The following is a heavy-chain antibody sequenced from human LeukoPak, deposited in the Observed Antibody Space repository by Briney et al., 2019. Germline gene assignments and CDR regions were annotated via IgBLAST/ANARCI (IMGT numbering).Heavy chain of an antibody. Sequence: ASVKVSCKASGYTFTGYYMHWVRQAPGQGLEWMGWINLNSGGTNYAQKFQGRVTMTRDTSISTAYMELSRLRSDDTAVYYCARGERWLQFGAFDIWGQGTMVTVSS. CDR1: GYTFTGYY. J-gene: IGHJ3*02. V-gene: IGHV1-2*02. CDR2: INLNSGGT. CDR3: ARGERWLQFGAFDI. D-gene: IGHD5-24*01.